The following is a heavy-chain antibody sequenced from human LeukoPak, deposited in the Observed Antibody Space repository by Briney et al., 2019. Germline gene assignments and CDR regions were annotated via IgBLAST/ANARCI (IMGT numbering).Heavy chain of an antibody. V-gene: IGHV3-74*01. Sequence: GGSLRLSCAASGFTFDDYAMHWVRQAPGKGLVWVSRINSDGSSTSYADSVKGRFTISRDNAKNTLYLQMNSLRAEDTAVYYCVGYSSGSLKNPYRPWGQGTLVTVSS. CDR3: VGYSSGSLKNPYRP. CDR2: INSDGSST. CDR1: GFTFDDYA. J-gene: IGHJ5*02. D-gene: IGHD3-10*01.